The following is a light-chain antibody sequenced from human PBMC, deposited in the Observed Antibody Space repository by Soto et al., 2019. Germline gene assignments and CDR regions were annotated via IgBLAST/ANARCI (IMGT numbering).Light chain of an antibody. V-gene: IGLV2-14*01. CDR2: EVS. CDR1: SSDVGEYKY. CDR3: TSYTTSSTLV. J-gene: IGLJ2*01. Sequence: QSVLTQPASVSGSPGQSITISCTGTSSDVGEYKYVSWYQHHPGKAPTLVIYEVSNRPSGVSNRFSGSKSGNTASLTISGLQADDEADYYCTSYTTSSTLVFGEGTKVTVL.